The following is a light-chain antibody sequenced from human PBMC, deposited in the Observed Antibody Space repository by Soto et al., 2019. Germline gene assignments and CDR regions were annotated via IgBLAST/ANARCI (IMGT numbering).Light chain of an antibody. CDR2: GAS. CDR3: QQYGDSPWA. CDR1: QSVSSSY. Sequence: EIVLTQSPGTLSLSPGERATLSCRASQSVSSSYLAWYQQKPGQAPRLLIYGASTRATGVPARFSGSRSGPDFTLTISSLEPEDFAIYYCQQYGDSPWAFGLGTKVDIK. J-gene: IGKJ1*01. V-gene: IGKV3-20*01.